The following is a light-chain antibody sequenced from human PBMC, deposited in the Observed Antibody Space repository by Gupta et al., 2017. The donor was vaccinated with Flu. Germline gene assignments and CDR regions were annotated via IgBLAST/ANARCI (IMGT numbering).Light chain of an antibody. CDR1: QSVGSY. CDR2: GAS. Sequence: ERATLSCRASQSVGSYLAWYQQKPGQAPRLLIYGASTRATGIPARFSGSGSGTEFTLTISSLQSEDFAVYYCQQYNNWPPGTFGQGTKVEIK. J-gene: IGKJ1*01. V-gene: IGKV3-15*01. CDR3: QQYNNWPPGT.